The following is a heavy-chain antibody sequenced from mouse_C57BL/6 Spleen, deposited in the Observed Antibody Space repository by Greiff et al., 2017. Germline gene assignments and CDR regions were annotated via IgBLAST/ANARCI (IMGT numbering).Heavy chain of an antibody. J-gene: IGHJ4*01. CDR3: ARTDGNYKNYYAMDY. Sequence: QVQLQQSGPELVKPGASVKISCKASGYAFSSSWMNWVKQRPGKGLEWIGRIYPGDGATNYNGKFKGKATLTADKSSSTSYMQLISQTPEDAAVYFCARTDGNYKNYYAMDYWGQGTSVTVSS. V-gene: IGHV1-82*01. CDR1: GYAFSSSW. D-gene: IGHD2-1*01. CDR2: IYPGDGAT.